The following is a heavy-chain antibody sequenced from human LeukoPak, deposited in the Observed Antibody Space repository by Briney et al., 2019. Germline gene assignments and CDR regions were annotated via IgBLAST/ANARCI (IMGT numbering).Heavy chain of an antibody. V-gene: IGHV4-34*01. Sequence: SETLSLTCAVYGGSFSGYCWSWIRQPPGKGLEWIGEINRSGSTNYSPSLKSRVTISVDTSKNQFSLKVSSVTAADTAVYYCARHSSSWYYFDYWGQGTLVTVSP. J-gene: IGHJ4*02. CDR2: INRSGST. CDR3: ARHSSSWYYFDY. D-gene: IGHD6-13*01. CDR1: GGSFSGYC.